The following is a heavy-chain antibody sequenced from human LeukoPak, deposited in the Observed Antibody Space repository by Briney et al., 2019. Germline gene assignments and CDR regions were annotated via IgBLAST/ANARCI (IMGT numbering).Heavy chain of an antibody. J-gene: IGHJ4*02. CDR1: GGSISGYY. D-gene: IGHD3-22*01. Sequence: SETLSLTCAVSGGSISGYYWGWIRQPPGKGLEYIGYIYYSGSTNYNPSLKSRVTISVDTSKNQFSLKLSSVTAADTAVYYCARGLYYYDSSGYYFYWGQGTLVTVSS. CDR3: ARGLYYYDSSGYYFY. V-gene: IGHV4-59*12. CDR2: IYYSGST.